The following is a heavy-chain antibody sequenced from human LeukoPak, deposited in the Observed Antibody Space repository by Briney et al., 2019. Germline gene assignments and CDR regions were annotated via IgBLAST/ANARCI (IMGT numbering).Heavy chain of an antibody. CDR2: ISSSGSYI. CDR1: GFTFSSYS. J-gene: IGHJ4*02. V-gene: IGHV3-21*01. D-gene: IGHD3-22*01. Sequence: GGSLRLSRAASGFTFSSYSMNWVRQAPGKGLEWVSSISSSGSYIYYADSVKGRFTFSRDNAKNSLYLQMDSLRAEDTAVYYCARRRSGLVLDYWGQGTLVTVSS. CDR3: ARRRSGLVLDY.